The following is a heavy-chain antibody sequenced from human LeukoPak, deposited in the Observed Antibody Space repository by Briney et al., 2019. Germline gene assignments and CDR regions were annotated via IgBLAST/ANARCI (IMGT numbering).Heavy chain of an antibody. CDR3: ATIGSYYYDSSGYYP. CDR1: GGTFSSYA. Sequence: GASVKVSCKASGGTFSSYAISWVRQAPGQGLEWMGGIIPIFGTANCAQKFQGRVTITADESTSTAYMELSSLRSEDTAVYYCATIGSYYYDSSGYYPWGQGTLVTVSS. D-gene: IGHD3-22*01. CDR2: IIPIFGTA. V-gene: IGHV1-69*13. J-gene: IGHJ5*02.